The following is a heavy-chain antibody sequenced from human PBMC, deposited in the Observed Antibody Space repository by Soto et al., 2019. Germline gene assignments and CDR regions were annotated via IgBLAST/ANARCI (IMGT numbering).Heavy chain of an antibody. CDR1: GGSVSSYY. J-gene: IGHJ3*02. Sequence: SQTLSLTCPVSGGSVSSYYWSWIRQPAGKGLGWVGRIYTSGSTNYNRSLKSRVTMSVDTSKNQFSLKLSSVTAADTAVYYCARGWTKYRGIAVAGDAFDIWGQGTMVTVSS. V-gene: IGHV4-4*07. D-gene: IGHD6-19*01. CDR2: IYTSGST. CDR3: ARGWTKYRGIAVAGDAFDI.